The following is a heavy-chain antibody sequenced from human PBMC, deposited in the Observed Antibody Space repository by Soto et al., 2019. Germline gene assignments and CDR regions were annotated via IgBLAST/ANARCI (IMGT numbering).Heavy chain of an antibody. CDR1: GFSLTTYDMG. Sequence: SGPSCEPAQTLTLTCAFSGFSLTTYDMGVAWIRQPPGKALEWLALIYWDDDKRYSPSLKDRLAISKDTSRNQVVLTITNMDPGDTATYFCAHAGDYDLLTFDHWGPGTLVTVSS. CDR2: IYWDDDK. D-gene: IGHD4-17*01. V-gene: IGHV2-5*02. CDR3: AHAGDYDLLTFDH. J-gene: IGHJ4*02.